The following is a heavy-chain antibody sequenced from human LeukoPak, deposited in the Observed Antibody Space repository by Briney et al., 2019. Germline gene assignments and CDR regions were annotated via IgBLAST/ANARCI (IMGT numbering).Heavy chain of an antibody. CDR2: IYTSGST. D-gene: IGHD2-15*01. CDR3: ARAPVTSCRGAFCYPFDY. V-gene: IGHV4-4*07. J-gene: IGHJ4*02. CDR1: GGSISSYY. Sequence: PSETLSLTCTVSGGSISSYYWSWIRQPAGKGLEWIGRIYTSGSTNYNPSLKSRVTMSVDTSKNQFSLKLSSVTAEDAAVYYCARAPVTSCRGAFCYPFDYWGPGILVTVSS.